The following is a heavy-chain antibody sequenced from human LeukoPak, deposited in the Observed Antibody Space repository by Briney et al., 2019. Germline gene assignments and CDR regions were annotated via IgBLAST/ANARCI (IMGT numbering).Heavy chain of an antibody. J-gene: IGHJ4*02. Sequence: SETLSLTCTISGGSVSSYYWSWIRQPAGKGLEWIGRIYTSGSTNSNPSLKSRVTMSVDTSKNQFSLKLSSVTAADTAVYYRAKLSGSYYPIFDYWGQGTLVTVSS. CDR2: IYTSGST. D-gene: IGHD1-26*01. V-gene: IGHV4-4*07. CDR1: GGSVSSYY. CDR3: AKLSGSYYPIFDY.